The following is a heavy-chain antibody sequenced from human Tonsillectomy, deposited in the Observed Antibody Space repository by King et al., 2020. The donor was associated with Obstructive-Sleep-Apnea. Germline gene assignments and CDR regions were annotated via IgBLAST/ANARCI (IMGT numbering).Heavy chain of an antibody. D-gene: IGHD5-12*01. CDR2: ISAYNGNT. V-gene: IGHV1-18*04. CDR1: GYMFTSYG. Sequence: QLVQSGAEVKKPGASVKVSCKASGYMFTSYGISWGRHAPGQGLEWMGWISAYNGNTNYAQKLQGRVTMTTDTSTSTAYMELRSLISDDTAVYYCARDRPYSGYDLFDYWGQGTLVTVSS. CDR3: ARDRPYSGYDLFDY. J-gene: IGHJ4*02.